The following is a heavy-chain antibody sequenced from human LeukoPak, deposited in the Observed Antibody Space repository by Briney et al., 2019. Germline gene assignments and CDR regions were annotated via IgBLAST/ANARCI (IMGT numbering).Heavy chain of an antibody. CDR3: TRDRSGYDDAFDI. CDR1: GGFISSYY. D-gene: IGHD5-12*01. V-gene: IGHV4-4*07. CDR2: IYTSGST. Sequence: SETLSLTCTVSGGFISSYYWSWIRQPAGKGLEWIGRIYTSGSTNCNPSLKSRVTMSVDTSKNQFSLKLSSVTAADTAVYYCTRDRSGYDDAFDIWGQGTMVTVSS. J-gene: IGHJ3*02.